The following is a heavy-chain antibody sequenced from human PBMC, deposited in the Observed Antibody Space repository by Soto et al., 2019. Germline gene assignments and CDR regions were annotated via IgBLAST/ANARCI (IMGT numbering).Heavy chain of an antibody. CDR3: AKRVPAPYYFDY. CDR2: INTSGGSK. CDR1: GFTFDDYA. V-gene: IGHV3-23*01. J-gene: IGHJ4*02. Sequence: GGSLRLSCAASGFTFDDYAMHWVRQAPGKGLEWVSSINTSGGSKYYADSVKGQFTISRDNSRSTLYLQMSSLRAEDTAIYYCAKRVPAPYYFDYWGQGILGTVSS.